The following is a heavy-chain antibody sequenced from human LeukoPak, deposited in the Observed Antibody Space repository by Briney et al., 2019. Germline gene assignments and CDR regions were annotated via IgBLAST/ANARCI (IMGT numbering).Heavy chain of an antibody. Sequence: DPSETLSLTCAVYGGSFSGYYWSWIRQPPGKGLEWIGEINHSGSTNYNPSLKSRVTISVDTSKNQFSLKLSSVTAADTAVYYCARERNYYYMDVWGKGTTVTISS. D-gene: IGHD6-25*01. CDR2: INHSGST. J-gene: IGHJ6*03. CDR1: GGSFSGYY. CDR3: ARERNYYYMDV. V-gene: IGHV4-34*01.